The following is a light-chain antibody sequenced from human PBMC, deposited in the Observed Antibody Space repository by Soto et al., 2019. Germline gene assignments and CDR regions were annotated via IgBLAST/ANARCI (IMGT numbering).Light chain of an antibody. CDR3: HQYGRSPPP. Sequence: VVLTQSPGTLSLSPGERATLSCRASQSVTGNYLAWYQQKHGQAPTLLIHDASSSASGVPDRFNGSGSGSDFTLTITRLEPEDFAVYLCHQYGRSPPPFGQGTKLEIK. CDR2: DAS. CDR1: QSVTGNY. V-gene: IGKV3-20*01. J-gene: IGKJ2*01.